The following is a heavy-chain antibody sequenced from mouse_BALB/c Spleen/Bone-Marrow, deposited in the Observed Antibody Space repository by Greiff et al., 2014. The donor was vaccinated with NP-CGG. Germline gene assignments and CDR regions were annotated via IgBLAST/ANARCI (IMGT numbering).Heavy chain of an antibody. CDR2: IWSGGST. CDR1: GFSLTSHG. CDR3: ASAYYRYAMDY. D-gene: IGHD2-14*01. V-gene: IGHV2-4*02. Sequence: VQLQQSGPGLVQPSQSLSITCTVSGFSLTSHGVHRIRQPPGKGLEWLGVIWSGGSTDYNAAFISRLSIRKDNSKSQVFFKMNSLQADDTAIYYCASAYYRYAMDYWGQGTSVTVSS. J-gene: IGHJ4*01.